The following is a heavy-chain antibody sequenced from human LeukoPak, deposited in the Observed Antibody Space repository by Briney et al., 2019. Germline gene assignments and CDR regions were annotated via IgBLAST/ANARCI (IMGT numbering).Heavy chain of an antibody. D-gene: IGHD2-21*02. CDR3: VREGNELLSKNFDY. Sequence: ASVKVSCKASGFTFTGYYIHWVRQAPGQGLEWMGYINPHSGGTNSPQKFPGRVTMTTDTSISAAYMELSSLISDDTAMYYCVREGNELLSKNFDYWGQGTLVTVSS. J-gene: IGHJ4*02. CDR2: INPHSGGT. CDR1: GFTFTGYY. V-gene: IGHV1-2*02.